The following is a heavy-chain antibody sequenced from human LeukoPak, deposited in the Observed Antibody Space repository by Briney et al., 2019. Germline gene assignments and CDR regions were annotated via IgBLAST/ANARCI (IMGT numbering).Heavy chain of an antibody. CDR2: INWNGGST. Sequence: GGSLRLSCAASGFTFDDYGMSWVRQGPGKGLGWVSGINWNGGSTGYADSVKGRFTICRDNAKNSLYLKKNSLRAEDTALYYCTRGEGGSYYYYTGVWGKGTTVTVSS. CDR1: GFTFDDYG. CDR3: TRGEGGSYYYYTGV. J-gene: IGHJ6*03. V-gene: IGHV3-20*04. D-gene: IGHD1-26*01.